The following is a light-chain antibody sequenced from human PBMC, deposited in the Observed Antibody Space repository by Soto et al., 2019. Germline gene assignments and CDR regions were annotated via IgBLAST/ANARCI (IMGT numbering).Light chain of an antibody. V-gene: IGKV3-15*01. J-gene: IGKJ1*01. CDR2: GAS. CDR3: QQYNNWPPWT. CDR1: QSVSSN. Sequence: EIVMTQSPATLSVSPGERATLSCRASQSVSSNLAWYQQKPGQAPRHLIYGASTRATGIPARFSGSVSGTEFTLTISSLQSEDFAVYYCQQYNNWPPWTFGQGTKVEIK.